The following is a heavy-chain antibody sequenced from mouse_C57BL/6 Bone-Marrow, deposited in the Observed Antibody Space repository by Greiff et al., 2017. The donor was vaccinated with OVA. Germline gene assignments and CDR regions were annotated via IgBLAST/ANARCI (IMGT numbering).Heavy chain of an antibody. CDR3: TRGYSNYYAMDY. Sequence: VQLQQSGAELVRPGASVTLSCKASGYTFTDYEMHWVKQTPVHGLEWIGAIDPETGGTAYNQKFKGKAILTADKSSSTAYMELRSRTSEDSAVYYGTRGYSNYYAMDYWGQGTSVTVSS. J-gene: IGHJ4*01. D-gene: IGHD2-5*01. CDR2: IDPETGGT. V-gene: IGHV1-15*01. CDR1: GYTFTDYE.